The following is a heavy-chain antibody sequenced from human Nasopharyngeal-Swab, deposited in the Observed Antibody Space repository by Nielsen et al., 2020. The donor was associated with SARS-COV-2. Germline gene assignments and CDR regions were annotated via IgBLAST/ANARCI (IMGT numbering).Heavy chain of an antibody. CDR2: IYYSGST. CDR3: AREALAEITIFGVVSRYGMDV. D-gene: IGHD3-3*01. CDR1: GDSISSCGYY. Sequence: LRLSCTVSGDSISSCGYYWSWISQHPGKGLEWTGYIYYSGSTYYNPSLKSRVTISVDTSKNQFSLKLSSVTAADTAVYYCAREALAEITIFGVVSRYGMDVWGQGTTVTVSS. V-gene: IGHV4-31*03. J-gene: IGHJ6*02.